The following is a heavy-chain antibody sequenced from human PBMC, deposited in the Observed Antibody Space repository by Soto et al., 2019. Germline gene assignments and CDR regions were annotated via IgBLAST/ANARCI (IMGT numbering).Heavy chain of an antibody. CDR2: INAGSGNT. CDR3: ARDPETLGPRANDALDI. CDR1: GYTFSAYT. J-gene: IGHJ3*02. V-gene: IGHV1-3*01. D-gene: IGHD3-3*02. Sequence: QAQLVQSGAEMKKPGASVKVSCKATGYTFSAYTMNWVRQAPGQSLEWMGWINAGSGNTKYSQNFQGRVSITRDTPASTVYMELTGLTSEDTAVYYCARDPETLGPRANDALDIWGQGTMVTVSS.